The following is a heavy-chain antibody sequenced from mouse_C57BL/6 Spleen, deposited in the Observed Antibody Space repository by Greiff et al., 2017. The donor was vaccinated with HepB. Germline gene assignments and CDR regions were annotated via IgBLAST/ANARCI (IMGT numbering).Heavy chain of an antibody. V-gene: IGHV2-2*01. Sequence: QVQLKESGPGLVQPSQRLSITCTVSGFSLTSYGVHWVRQSPGKGLEWLGVIWSGGSTDYNAAFISRLSISKDNSKSQVFFKMNSLQADDTAIYYCARGDYHYAMDYWGQGTSVTVSS. CDR2: IWSGGST. CDR1: GFSLTSYG. CDR3: ARGDYHYAMDY. D-gene: IGHD2-4*01. J-gene: IGHJ4*01.